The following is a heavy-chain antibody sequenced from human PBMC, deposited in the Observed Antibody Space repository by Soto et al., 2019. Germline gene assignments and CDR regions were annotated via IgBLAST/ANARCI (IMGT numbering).Heavy chain of an antibody. CDR1: GGSMSSSNW. D-gene: IGHD1-26*01. J-gene: IGHJ4*02. V-gene: IGHV4-4*02. CDR3: ARSEATGLDY. Sequence: QVQLQESGPGLVKPAGTLSLTRTVSGGSMSSSNWWNWVRQTPGKGQEWIGEAHHSGRTNYNPSLKSRVTISVDKSKNHFSLKLSSVTAADTAVYYCARSEATGLDYWGQGTLVTVSS. CDR2: AHHSGRT.